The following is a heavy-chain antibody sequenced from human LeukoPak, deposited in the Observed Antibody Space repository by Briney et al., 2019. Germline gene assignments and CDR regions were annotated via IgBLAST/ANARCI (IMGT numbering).Heavy chain of an antibody. D-gene: IGHD3-10*01. Sequence: GESLQISCKGSGYIFTSYWISWVRQLPGKGLEWMGRIDPSDSYTNYSPSFQGHVTISADKSISTAYLQWSSLKASDTAMYYCARRVNTMVRGVIFNWFDPWGQGTLVTVSS. V-gene: IGHV5-10-1*01. CDR3: ARRVNTMVRGVIFNWFDP. J-gene: IGHJ5*02. CDR1: GYIFTSYW. CDR2: IDPSDSYT.